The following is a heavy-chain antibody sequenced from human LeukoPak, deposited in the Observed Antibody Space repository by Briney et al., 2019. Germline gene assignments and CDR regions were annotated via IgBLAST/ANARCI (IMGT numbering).Heavy chain of an antibody. CDR1: GFTFSSYG. CDR2: ISYDGSNK. J-gene: IGHJ4*02. CDR3: AKLAAPFDY. V-gene: IGHV3-30*18. D-gene: IGHD6-13*01. Sequence: GGSLRLSCAASGFTFSSYGMHWVRQAPGKGLEWVAVISYDGSNKYYADSVKGRFTISRDNSKNTLYLQMSSLRAEDTAVYYCAKLAAPFDYWGQGTLVTVSS.